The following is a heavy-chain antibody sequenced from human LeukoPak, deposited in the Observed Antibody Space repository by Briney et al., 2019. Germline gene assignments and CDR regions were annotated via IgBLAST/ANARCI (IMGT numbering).Heavy chain of an antibody. Sequence: PGGSLRLSCAASGFTFSSYEMNWVRQAPGKGLEWVSYISSSGSTIYYADSVKGRFTISRDNAKNSLYLQMNSLRAEDTAVYYCAKDVCGGDCYFFDYWGQGTLVTVSS. V-gene: IGHV3-48*03. CDR1: GFTFSSYE. J-gene: IGHJ4*02. CDR2: ISSSGSTI. CDR3: AKDVCGGDCYFFDY. D-gene: IGHD2-21*02.